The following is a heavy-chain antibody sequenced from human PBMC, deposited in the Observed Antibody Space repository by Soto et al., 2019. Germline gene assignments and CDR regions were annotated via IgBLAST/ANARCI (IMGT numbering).Heavy chain of an antibody. CDR1: GDSFSTYS. CDR3: ARGGVLKPFDP. Sequence: QVHLVQSGPEVKKPGSSVKVSCKTIGDSFSTYSINWVRQAPGQGLEWMGVIIPAFGTKNYAQRFRGRVTYTADASTNTAYMDLIDLTPDDPAPYFWARGGVLKPFDPWGQGTLVTVSS. V-gene: IGHV1-69*01. CDR2: IIPAFGTK. J-gene: IGHJ5*02. D-gene: IGHD3-16*01.